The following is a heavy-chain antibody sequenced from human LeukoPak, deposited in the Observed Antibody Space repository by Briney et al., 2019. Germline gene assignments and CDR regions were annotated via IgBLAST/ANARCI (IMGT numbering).Heavy chain of an antibody. D-gene: IGHD6-19*01. V-gene: IGHV4-59*01. Sequence: PSEALSLTCTVSGGSISSYYWSWIRQPPGKGLEWIGYIYYSGSTNYNPSLKSRVTISVDTSKNQFSLKLSSVTAADTAVYYCARVARSGWNSLYYFDYWGQGTLVTVSS. J-gene: IGHJ4*02. CDR3: ARVARSGWNSLYYFDY. CDR1: GGSISSYY. CDR2: IYYSGST.